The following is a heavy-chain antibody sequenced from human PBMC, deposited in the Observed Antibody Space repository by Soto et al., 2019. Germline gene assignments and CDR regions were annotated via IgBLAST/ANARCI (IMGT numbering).Heavy chain of an antibody. J-gene: IGHJ6*02. D-gene: IGHD3-22*01. V-gene: IGHV1-69*12. CDR2: IIPVFGTP. Sequence: QVQLVQSGAEVKKPGSSVKVSCKASGGSLSNYGISWVRQAPGQGLKWMGAIIPVFGTPNYAQKFQERVTITADESTTTVYMEVRSLTSEDTAVYYCARGDATKIVVTTYYGMDVWGQGTTVTVSS. CDR1: GGSLSNYG. CDR3: ARGDATKIVVTTYYGMDV.